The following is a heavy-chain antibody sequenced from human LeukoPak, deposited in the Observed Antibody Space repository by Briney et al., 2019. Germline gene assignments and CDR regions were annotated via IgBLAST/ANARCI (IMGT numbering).Heavy chain of an antibody. D-gene: IGHD5-18*01. CDR1: GFTSSSYS. Sequence: GGSLRLSCAASGFTSSSYSMNWVRQAPGKGLEWVSSISSSSSYIYYADSVKGRFTISRDNAKNSLYLQMNSLRAEDTAVYYCARMDTAMVSFYWGQGTLVTVSS. CDR3: ARMDTAMVSFY. CDR2: ISSSSSYI. J-gene: IGHJ4*02. V-gene: IGHV3-21*01.